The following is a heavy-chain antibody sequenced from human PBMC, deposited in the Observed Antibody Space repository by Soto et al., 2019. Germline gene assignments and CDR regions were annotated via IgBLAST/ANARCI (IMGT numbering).Heavy chain of an antibody. CDR2: ISGSGGST. CDR3: AKGSQGYYDSSGYYSPLWGAFDI. D-gene: IGHD3-22*01. CDR1: GFTFSSYA. J-gene: IGHJ3*02. V-gene: IGHV3-23*01. Sequence: GGSLRLSCAASGFTFSSYAMSWVRQAPGKGLEWVSAISGSGGSTYYADSVKGRFTISRDNSKNTLYLQMNSLRAEDTAVYYCAKGSQGYYDSSGYYSPLWGAFDIWGQGTMVTVSS.